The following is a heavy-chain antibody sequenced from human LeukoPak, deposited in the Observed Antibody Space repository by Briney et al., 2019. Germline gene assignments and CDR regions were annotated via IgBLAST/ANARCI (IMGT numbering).Heavy chain of an antibody. CDR1: GFTFSSYG. CDR3: ARDPPSVAGTFDS. Sequence: PGGSLRLSCAASGFTFSSYGMHWVRQAPGKGLEWVAFIRYDGSNKYYADSVKGRFTISRDNSKNTLYLQMNSLRAEDTAVYYCARDPPSVAGTFDSWGQGTLVTAAS. J-gene: IGHJ4*02. CDR2: IRYDGSNK. V-gene: IGHV3-30*02. D-gene: IGHD6-19*01.